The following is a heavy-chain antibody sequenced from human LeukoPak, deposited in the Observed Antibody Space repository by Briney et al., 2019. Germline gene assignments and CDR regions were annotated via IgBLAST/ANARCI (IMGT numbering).Heavy chain of an antibody. D-gene: IGHD2-15*01. V-gene: IGHV3-23*01. CDR3: AKDQLYCSGGSCYSGHDY. Sequence: GGFLRLSCAASGFPFSNYAFSWVRQAPGQGLEWVSGISGSGTTTFYADSVKGRFTISRDNSKNTLYLQMNTLRAEDTAVYYCAKDQLYCSGGSCYSGHDYWGQGTLVTVSS. J-gene: IGHJ4*02. CDR1: GFPFSNYA. CDR2: ISGSGTTT.